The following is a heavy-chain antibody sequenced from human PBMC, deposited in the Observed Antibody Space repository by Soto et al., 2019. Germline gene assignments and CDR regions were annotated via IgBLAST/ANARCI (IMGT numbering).Heavy chain of an antibody. CDR3: AIDPPPPDY. Sequence: QVQLVQSGAEVKRPGASVKVSCKASGYTFASYAISWMRQAPGQGLEWMGWISAYNGNTNYAQKLQGRVTMTTDTSTSSAYMDLRILRSDDTAVYYCAIDPPPPDYWSQGTLVTVSS. J-gene: IGHJ4*02. CDR1: GYTFASYA. V-gene: IGHV1-18*01. CDR2: ISAYNGNT.